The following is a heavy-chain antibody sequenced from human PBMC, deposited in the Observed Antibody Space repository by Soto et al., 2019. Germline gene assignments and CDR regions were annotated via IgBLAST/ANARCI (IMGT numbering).Heavy chain of an antibody. CDR1: GFTFSSYA. J-gene: IGHJ6*02. V-gene: IGHV3-30-3*01. CDR2: ISYDGSNK. Sequence: GGSLRLSCAASGFTFSSYAMHWVRQAPGKGLEWVAVISYDGSNKYYADSVKGRFTISRDNSKNTLYLQMNSLRAEDTAVYYCARVGVRGVILPPYYYYGMDVWGQGTTVTVSS. CDR3: ARVGVRGVILPPYYYYGMDV. D-gene: IGHD3-10*01.